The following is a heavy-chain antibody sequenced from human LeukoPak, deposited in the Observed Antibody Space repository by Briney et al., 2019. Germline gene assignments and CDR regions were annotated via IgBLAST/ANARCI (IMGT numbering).Heavy chain of an antibody. D-gene: IGHD5-18*01. CDR1: GGSFSGYY. V-gene: IGHV4-34*01. J-gene: IGHJ3*02. CDR2: INHSGST. Sequence: SETLSLTCAVYGGSFSGYYWSWIRQPPGKGLEWIGEINHSGSTNYNPSLKSRVTISVDTFKNQFSLKLSSVTAADPAVYYCARGRGIYSYGLKDAFDIWGQGTMVTVSS. CDR3: ARGRGIYSYGLKDAFDI.